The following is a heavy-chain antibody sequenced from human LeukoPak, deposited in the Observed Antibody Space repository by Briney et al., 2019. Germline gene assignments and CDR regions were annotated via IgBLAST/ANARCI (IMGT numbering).Heavy chain of an antibody. CDR3: ARGGERQLPLYNWFDP. CDR2: IYPGDSDT. J-gene: IGHJ5*02. CDR1: GYSFTSYW. D-gene: IGHD6-13*01. V-gene: IGHV5-51*01. Sequence: GESLKISCKGSGYSFTSYWIGWVRQMPGKGLEWMGIIYPGDSDTRYSPSFQGQVTISADKSISTAYLQWSSLKASDTAMYYCARGGERQLPLYNWFDPWGQGTLVTVSS.